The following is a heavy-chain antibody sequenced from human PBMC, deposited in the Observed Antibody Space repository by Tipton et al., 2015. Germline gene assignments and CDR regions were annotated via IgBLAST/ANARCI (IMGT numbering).Heavy chain of an antibody. CDR3: ARARGRHGGLFDS. CDR2: ISHSGNT. V-gene: IGHV4-39*07. CDR1: GASISSTSYY. D-gene: IGHD4-23*01. Sequence: TLSLTCTVSGASISSTSYYWGWIRQPPGKGLEWIGSISHSGNTYYNPSLKSRVTMSRDTSKNQFSLKLTSVTAADTAVYYCARARGRHGGLFDSWGQGILVTASS. J-gene: IGHJ4*02.